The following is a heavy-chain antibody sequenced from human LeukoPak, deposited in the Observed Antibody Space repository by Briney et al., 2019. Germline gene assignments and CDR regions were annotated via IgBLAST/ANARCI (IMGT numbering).Heavy chain of an antibody. D-gene: IGHD1-14*01. Sequence: GESLKISFKGSEYSFTNCWIGWVRQKPGRGLEWMGLIYPENSYARCSPSLQGQVIMSVDKSISPAYLQWNNLKAPDTAMYYCARQNREDVTGRKLDPWAQGTLVIVSS. CDR2: IYPENSYA. J-gene: IGHJ5*02. CDR3: ARQNREDVTGRKLDP. CDR1: EYSFTNCW. V-gene: IGHV5-51*01.